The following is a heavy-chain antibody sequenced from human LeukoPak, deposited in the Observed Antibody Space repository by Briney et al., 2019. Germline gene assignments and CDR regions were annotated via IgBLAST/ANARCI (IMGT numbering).Heavy chain of an antibody. CDR3: AKDDSIGYCSGGACYPRT. Sequence: GRSLRLSCAASGFMFSSYGMHWVRQAPGKGLEWVAVISYDGNNRYSADSVKGRFTISRDNSKNTLYLQMNSLRVEDTAVYYCAKDDSIGYCSGGACYPRTWGQGTLVTVSS. D-gene: IGHD2-8*02. CDR2: ISYDGNNR. CDR1: GFMFSSYG. V-gene: IGHV3-30*18. J-gene: IGHJ5*02.